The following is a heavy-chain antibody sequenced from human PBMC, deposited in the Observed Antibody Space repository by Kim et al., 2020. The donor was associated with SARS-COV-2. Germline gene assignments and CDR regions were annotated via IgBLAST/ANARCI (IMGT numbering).Heavy chain of an antibody. CDR3: ARDRAPHIVVVPAAIWFDP. CDR2: INPSGGST. CDR1: GYTFTSCY. J-gene: IGHJ5*02. Sequence: ASVKVSCKASGYTFTSCYMHWVRQAPGQGLEWMGIINPSGGSTSYAQKFQGRVTMTRDTSTSTVYMELSSLRSEDTAVYYCARDRAPHIVVVPAAIWFDPWGQGTLVTVSS. D-gene: IGHD2-2*01. V-gene: IGHV1-46*01.